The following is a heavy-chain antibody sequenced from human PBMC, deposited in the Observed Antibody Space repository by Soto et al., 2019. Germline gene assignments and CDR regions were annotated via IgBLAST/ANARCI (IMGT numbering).Heavy chain of an antibody. D-gene: IGHD3-9*01. CDR1: GFTFTSYA. J-gene: IGHJ4*02. Sequence: QVRLVQSGAEVKMPGASVKVSCKATGFTFTSYAFTWVRQAPGQGLEWMGWISAYNGNTNYARNFRGRVTMTTDSSTSTVYMELGSLTSDDTAVYFCARDFTVWPPDGVDSWGQGTLVSVSA. V-gene: IGHV1-18*01. CDR2: ISAYNGNT. CDR3: ARDFTVWPPDGVDS.